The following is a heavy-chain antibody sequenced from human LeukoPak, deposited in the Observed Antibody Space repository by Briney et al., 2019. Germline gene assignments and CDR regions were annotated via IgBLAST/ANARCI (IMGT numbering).Heavy chain of an antibody. J-gene: IGHJ4*02. V-gene: IGHV3-21*06. CDR3: AREGGSYYMLYYFDY. D-gene: IGHD1-26*01. CDR2: ISSSSSYI. CDR1: GFTFSSYS. Sequence: GGSLRLSCAASGFTFSSYSMNWVRQAPGKGLEWVSSISSSSSYIYYADSVKGRFTISRDNAKNSMYLQMNSLRAEDTAVYYCAREGGSYYMLYYFDYWGQGTLVTVSS.